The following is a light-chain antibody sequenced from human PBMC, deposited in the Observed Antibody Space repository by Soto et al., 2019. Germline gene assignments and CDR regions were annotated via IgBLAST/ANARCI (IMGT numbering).Light chain of an antibody. J-gene: IGKJ3*01. CDR3: QQRSNWPPV. CDR2: DAS. CDR1: QSVSSY. V-gene: IGKV3-11*01. Sequence: EIVLTQSAATLSLSPGERATLSCRASQSVSSYLAWYQQKPGQAPRLLIYDASNRATGIPARFSGSGSGTDFTLTISSLEPEDFAVYYCQQRSNWPPVFGPGTKVDIK.